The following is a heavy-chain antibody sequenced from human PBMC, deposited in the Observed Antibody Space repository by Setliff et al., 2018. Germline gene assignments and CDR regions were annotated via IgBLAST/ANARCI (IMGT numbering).Heavy chain of an antibody. V-gene: IGHV3-74*01. Sequence: GGSLRLSCAASGFTFSSYWMHWVRQAPGKGLVWVSRSNSDESTTNYADSVKGRFTISRDNAKNTLYLQMNSLRAEDTAVYYCATNPPKGPSGGYYYDDPYYYYMDVWGKGTTVTVSS. CDR2: SNSDESTT. CDR1: GFTFSSYW. D-gene: IGHD3-22*01. CDR3: ATNPPKGPSGGYYYDDPYYYYMDV. J-gene: IGHJ6*03.